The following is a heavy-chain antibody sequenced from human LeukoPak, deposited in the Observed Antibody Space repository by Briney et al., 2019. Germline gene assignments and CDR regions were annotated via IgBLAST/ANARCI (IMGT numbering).Heavy chain of an antibody. J-gene: IGHJ4*02. CDR3: ARDPTYCSGGSCYSVSGYGNFDY. CDR1: GFTFSSQT. D-gene: IGHD2-15*01. CDR2: IWYDGSNK. Sequence: GGSLRLSCAASGFTFSSQTMSWVRQAPGKGLEWVAVIWYDGSNKYYADSVKGRFTISRDNSKNTLYLQMNSLRAEDTAVYYCARDPTYCSGGSCYSVSGYGNFDYWGQGTLVTVSS. V-gene: IGHV3-33*08.